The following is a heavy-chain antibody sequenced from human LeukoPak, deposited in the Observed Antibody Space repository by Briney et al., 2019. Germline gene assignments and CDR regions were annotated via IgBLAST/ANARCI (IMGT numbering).Heavy chain of an antibody. Sequence: GGSLRLSCEASGFTFSSYEMNWVCQAQGKGLEWFARTRSKARGYTTEYAASVKGRFTVSRDESMNSLYLQMNSLKTEDTAVYYCARGPTVTFNYHYGMDVWGQGSTVTVSS. J-gene: IGHJ6*02. CDR2: TRSKARGYTT. D-gene: IGHD1-14*01. V-gene: IGHV3-72*01. CDR1: GFTFSSYE. CDR3: ARGPTVTFNYHYGMDV.